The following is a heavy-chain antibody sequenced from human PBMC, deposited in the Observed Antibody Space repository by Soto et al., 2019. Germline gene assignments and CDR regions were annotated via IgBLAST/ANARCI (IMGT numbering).Heavy chain of an antibody. CDR1: GYTFTSYG. D-gene: IGHD2-15*01. CDR3: ARFGGSNNYYYYGMDV. V-gene: IGHV1-18*01. CDR2: ISAYNGNT. J-gene: IGHJ6*02. Sequence: ASVKVSCKXSGYTFTSYGISWVRQAPGQGLEWMGWISAYNGNTNYAQKLQGRVTMTTDTSTSTAYMELRSLRSDDTAVYYCARFGGSNNYYYYGMDVWGQGTTVTVSS.